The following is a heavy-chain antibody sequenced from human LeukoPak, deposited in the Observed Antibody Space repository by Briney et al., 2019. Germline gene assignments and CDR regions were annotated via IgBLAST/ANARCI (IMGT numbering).Heavy chain of an antibody. V-gene: IGHV1-46*01. CDR2: INPSGGST. CDR1: GYTFTSYY. J-gene: IGHJ4*02. D-gene: IGHD3-22*01. Sequence: GASVKVSCKASGYTFTSYYMHWVRQAPGQGLEWMGIINPSGGSTSYAQKFQGRVTMTRDTSTSTVYMELSSLRPEDTAVYYCAREASYGDSSGPYFDYWGQGTLVTVSS. CDR3: AREASYGDSSGPYFDY.